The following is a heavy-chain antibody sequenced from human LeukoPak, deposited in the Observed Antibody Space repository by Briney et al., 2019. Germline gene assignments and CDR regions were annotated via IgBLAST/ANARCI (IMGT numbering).Heavy chain of an antibody. J-gene: IGHJ4*02. D-gene: IGHD3-22*01. CDR3: TTDVKLSSMLVVVSSFDY. Sequence: GGSLRLSCAASGFTFSNAWMSWVRQAPGKGLEWVGRIKSKTDGGTTDYAAPVKGRFTISRDDSKNTLYLQMNSLKTEDTAVYYCTTDVKLSSMLVVVSSFDYWGQGTLVTVSS. V-gene: IGHV3-15*01. CDR2: IKSKTDGGTT. CDR1: GFTFSNAW.